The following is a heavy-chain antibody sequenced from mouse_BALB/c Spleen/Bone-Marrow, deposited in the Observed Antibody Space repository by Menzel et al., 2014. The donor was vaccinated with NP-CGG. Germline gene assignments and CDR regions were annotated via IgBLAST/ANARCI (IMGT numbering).Heavy chain of an antibody. V-gene: IGHV5-6-3*01. Sequence: EVMLVESGGGLVQPGGSLKLSCAASGFTFSSYGMSWVRQTPGKGLELVASINSNGGSTYYPHSVKGRFTISRDNAKKTPSLQMSSQKSEDTAVYYCARGNYGNYVVYFDYWGQGTTLTVSS. CDR3: ARGNYGNYVVYFDY. D-gene: IGHD2-1*01. J-gene: IGHJ2*01. CDR2: INSNGGST. CDR1: GFTFSSYG.